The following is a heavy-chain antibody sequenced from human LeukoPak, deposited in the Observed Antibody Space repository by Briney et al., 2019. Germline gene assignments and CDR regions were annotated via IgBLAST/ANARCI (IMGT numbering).Heavy chain of an antibody. Sequence: SETLSLTCTVSGGSISSGGYYWSWIRQHPGKGLEWIGYIYYSGSTYYNPSPKSRVTISVETSKNQFSLKLSSVTAADTAAYYCALARGLRSTPKYYGMDVWGQGTTVTVSS. CDR3: ALARGLRSTPKYYGMDV. CDR1: GGSISSGGYY. D-gene: IGHD3-10*01. J-gene: IGHJ6*02. V-gene: IGHV4-31*03. CDR2: IYYSGST.